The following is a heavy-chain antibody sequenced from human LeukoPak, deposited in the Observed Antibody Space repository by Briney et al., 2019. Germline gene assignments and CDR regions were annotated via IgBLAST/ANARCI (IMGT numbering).Heavy chain of an antibody. CDR3: ARSVGYCSNGVCSVFDY. J-gene: IGHJ4*02. Sequence: GESLKISCKGSGYSFTNYWIGWVRQMPGKGLEWMVIIYPDDSDNRYSPSFQGQVTISADKSISTAYLQWSSLKASDTAMYYCARSVGYCSNGVCSVFDYWGQGTLVTVSS. D-gene: IGHD2-8*01. V-gene: IGHV5-51*01. CDR1: GYSFTNYW. CDR2: IYPDDSDN.